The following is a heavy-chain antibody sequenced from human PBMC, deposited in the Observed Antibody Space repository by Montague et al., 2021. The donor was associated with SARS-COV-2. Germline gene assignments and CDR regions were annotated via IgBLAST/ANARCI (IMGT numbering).Heavy chain of an antibody. J-gene: IGHJ5*02. V-gene: IGHV3-21*01. D-gene: IGHD6-19*01. Sequence: SLRLSCAASGFTFSSYYMNWVRQAPGKGLEWVSSISGSSSYIYYADSVKGRFTISRDNAKNSLYLQMNSLRAEDTAVYYCARDLPSFFLGIAVAGPSDPWGQGTLVTVSS. CDR3: ARDLPSFFLGIAVAGPSDP. CDR1: GFTFSSYY. CDR2: ISGSSSYI.